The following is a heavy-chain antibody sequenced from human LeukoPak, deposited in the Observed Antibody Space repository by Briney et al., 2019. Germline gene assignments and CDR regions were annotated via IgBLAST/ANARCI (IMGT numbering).Heavy chain of an antibody. V-gene: IGHV1-2*02. CDR3: ARNEQFYCSRTSCYRAFDI. D-gene: IGHD2-2*01. CDR2: INPNSGGT. J-gene: IGHJ3*02. CDR1: GYTFTGYF. Sequence: ASVKVSCKASGYTFTGYFMHWVRQAPGHAFEGMGCINPNSGGTNYAQKFQGRVTMTRDTSISTAYMELRRLRCDDTDVYYCARNEQFYCSRTSCYRAFDIWGQGTMVTVSS.